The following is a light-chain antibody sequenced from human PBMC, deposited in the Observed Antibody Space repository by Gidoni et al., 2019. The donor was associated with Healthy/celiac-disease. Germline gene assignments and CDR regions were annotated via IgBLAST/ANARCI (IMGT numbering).Light chain of an antibody. J-gene: IGKJ2*03. V-gene: IGKV3-15*01. Sequence: EIVMTQSPATLSVSPGERANLSCRASQSVSSNLAWYQQKPGQAPRISIYGESTRATGIPAMFSGSGSGTEFTLTISSLQSEDFAVYYCQQYNNWPRRFXXXTKLEIK. CDR3: QQYNNWPRR. CDR2: GES. CDR1: QSVSSN.